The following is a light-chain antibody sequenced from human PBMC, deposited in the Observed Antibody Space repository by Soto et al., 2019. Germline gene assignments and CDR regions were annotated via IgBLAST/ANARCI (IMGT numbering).Light chain of an antibody. CDR2: KVS. CDR1: QSLVHSDGNTY. CDR3: MQGTRWPPYT. J-gene: IGKJ2*01. V-gene: IGKV2-30*02. Sequence: DVVMTQSPLSLPVTLGQPASISCRSSQSLVHSDGNTYLNWFHQRPGQSPRRLIYKVSNRDSGGPDRFSGSGSDTDFTLKISGVEAEDVGVYYCMQGTRWPPYTFGQGTKLEIK.